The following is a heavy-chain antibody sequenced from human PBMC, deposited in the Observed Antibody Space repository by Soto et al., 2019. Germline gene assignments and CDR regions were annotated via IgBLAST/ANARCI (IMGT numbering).Heavy chain of an antibody. CDR1: GGTFTNYA. V-gene: IGHV1-69*01. CDR2: IIPISGAG. Sequence: QVQLVQSGAEVKKPGSSVKVSCKASGGTFTNYAINWVRQAPGQWLEWMGGIIPISGAGNYAQKFQGRVTITADESTSTVYMALSILRSEPSAVYYCAITTTAYTCFDLWGQGTLVTVSS. J-gene: IGHJ5*02. D-gene: IGHD4-17*01. CDR3: AITTTAYTCFDL.